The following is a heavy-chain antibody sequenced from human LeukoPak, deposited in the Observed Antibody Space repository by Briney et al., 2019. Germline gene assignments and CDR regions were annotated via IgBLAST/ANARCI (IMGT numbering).Heavy chain of an antibody. CDR3: AKVITMIVVDGVDY. J-gene: IGHJ4*02. V-gene: IGHV3-23*01. CDR2: ISGSGGST. D-gene: IGHD3-22*01. CDR1: GFTFSSYA. Sequence: GGSLRLSCAASGFTFSSYAMSWVRQAPGKGLEWVSAISGSGGSTYYADSVKGRFTISRDNSKNALYLQMNSLRAEDTAVYYCAKVITMIVVDGVDYWGQGTLVTVSS.